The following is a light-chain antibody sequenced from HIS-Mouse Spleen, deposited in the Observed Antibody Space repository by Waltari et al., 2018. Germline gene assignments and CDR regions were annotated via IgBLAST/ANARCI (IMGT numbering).Light chain of an antibody. CDR3: QSYDSSNRWV. CDR1: SGRLARHS. V-gene: IGLV6-57*02. CDR2: EDN. Sequence: NFMLTQPHPVSGPPGKKVPSPCTGSSGRLARHSVRWPQQRPGSAPTTVIYEDNQRPSGVPGRFSGSIDSSSNSASLTISGLKTEDEADYYCQSYDSSNRWVFGGGTKLTVL. J-gene: IGLJ3*02.